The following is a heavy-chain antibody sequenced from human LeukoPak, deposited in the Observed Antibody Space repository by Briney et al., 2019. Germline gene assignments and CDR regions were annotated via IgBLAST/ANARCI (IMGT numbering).Heavy chain of an antibody. Sequence: PGGSLRLSCAASGFTFSSYSMNWVRQAPGKGLEWVSSISSSSSYIYYADSVEGRFTISRDNAKNSLYLQMNSLRAEDTAVYYCARDRVWFGELPFDYWGQGTLVTVSS. J-gene: IGHJ4*02. CDR2: ISSSSSYI. CDR3: ARDRVWFGELPFDY. D-gene: IGHD3-10*01. CDR1: GFTFSSYS. V-gene: IGHV3-21*01.